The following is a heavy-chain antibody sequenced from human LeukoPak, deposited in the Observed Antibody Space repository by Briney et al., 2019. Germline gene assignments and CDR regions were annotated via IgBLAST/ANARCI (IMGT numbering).Heavy chain of an antibody. D-gene: IGHD1-26*01. V-gene: IGHV5-51*01. CDR2: IYPGDSDT. CDR3: TSGPRIVYFAY. Sequence: GESLKISCRGSGYNFNTFWIGWVRQMPGKGLEWMGIIYPGDSDTRYSPSFQGQVTISADKSISTAYLQWSSLKASDTAMYYCTSGPRIVYFAYWGQGTLVTVSS. CDR1: GYNFNTFW. J-gene: IGHJ4*02.